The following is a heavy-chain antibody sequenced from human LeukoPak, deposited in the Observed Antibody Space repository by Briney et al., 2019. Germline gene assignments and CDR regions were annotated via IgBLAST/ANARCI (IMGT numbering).Heavy chain of an antibody. Sequence: GGSLRLSCAASGFTFSSYGMHWVRQAPGKGLEWVAVISYDGSNKYYADSVKGRFTISRDNSKNTLYLQMNSLRAEDTAVYYCARGRTYSYGPSAYWGQGTLVTVSS. CDR1: GFTFSSYG. CDR2: ISYDGSNK. V-gene: IGHV3-30*03. D-gene: IGHD5-18*01. J-gene: IGHJ4*02. CDR3: ARGRTYSYGPSAY.